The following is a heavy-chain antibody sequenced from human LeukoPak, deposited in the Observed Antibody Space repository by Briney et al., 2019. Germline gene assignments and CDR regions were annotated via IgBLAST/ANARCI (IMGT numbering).Heavy chain of an antibody. J-gene: IGHJ4*02. CDR2: IKQDGSEK. Sequence: GGSLRLSCAASGFTFSSYWMSWVRQAPGKGLEWVANIKQDGSEKYYVDSVKGRFTISRDNAKNTLYLQMNSLRAEDTAVYYCAKVGEEWLVPYYFDYWGQGTLVTVSS. CDR3: AKVGEEWLVPYYFDY. CDR1: GFTFSSYW. D-gene: IGHD6-19*01. V-gene: IGHV3-7*03.